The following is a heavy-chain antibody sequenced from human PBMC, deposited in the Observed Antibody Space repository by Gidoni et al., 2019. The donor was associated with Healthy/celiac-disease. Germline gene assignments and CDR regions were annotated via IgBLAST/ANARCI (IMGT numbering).Heavy chain of an antibody. CDR3: ARPYDFWSGYYPFDY. CDR1: GFTFSRYA. CDR2: ISGSGGST. D-gene: IGHD3-3*01. J-gene: IGHJ4*02. Sequence: EVQLLESGGGLVQPGGSLRLSCAASGFTFSRYAMSWFRQAPGKGLEWVSAISGSGGSTYYADSVKGRFTISRDNSKNTLYLQMNSLRAEDTAVYYCARPYDFWSGYYPFDYWGQGTLVTVSS. V-gene: IGHV3-23*01.